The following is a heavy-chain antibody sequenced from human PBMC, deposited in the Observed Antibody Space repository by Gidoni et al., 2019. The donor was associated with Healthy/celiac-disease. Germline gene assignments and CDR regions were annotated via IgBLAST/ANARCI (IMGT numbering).Heavy chain of an antibody. V-gene: IGHV1-3*01. D-gene: IGHD4-17*01. CDR3: ARYYGDGFDY. J-gene: IGHJ4*02. CDR2: INGGNSNK. Sequence: QVQLVQSGAEVKKPGAAVEVSYQASGYTVTSYAIRWVRQAPGQRLEWMGWINGGNSNKKESQKYQGRVTISRDTTASTAYMELSRRRSEDTAVYYCARYYGDGFDYWGQGTLVTVSS. CDR1: GYTVTSYA.